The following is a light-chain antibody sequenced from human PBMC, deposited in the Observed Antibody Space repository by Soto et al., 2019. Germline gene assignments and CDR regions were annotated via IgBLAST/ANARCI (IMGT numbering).Light chain of an antibody. Sequence: IVMTQSPATLSVSPGERANLSCRASQSVGTKLAWYQQTPGQAPRLLIYVASNRATGVPARISGSVSGTQFTIPIAGLQSEDFELYYCHQYSSSVCTFCQATKVEIK. CDR2: VAS. J-gene: IGKJ1*01. V-gene: IGKV3-15*01. CDR1: QSVGTK. CDR3: HQYSSSVCT.